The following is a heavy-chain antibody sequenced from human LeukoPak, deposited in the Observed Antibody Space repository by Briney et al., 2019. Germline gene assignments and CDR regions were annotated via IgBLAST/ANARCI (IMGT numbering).Heavy chain of an antibody. V-gene: IGHV4-59*01. CDR3: ARYDYGDCWFDP. CDR2: ISDSGST. D-gene: IGHD4-17*01. CDR1: GGSMNNYY. J-gene: IGHJ5*02. Sequence: SETLSLTCTVSGGSMNNYYWSWIRQAPGKGLEWIGYISDSGSTNYNPSLRSRVTISVDTSKNQFSLKLSSVTAADTALYYCARYDYGDCWFDPWGQGTLVTVSS.